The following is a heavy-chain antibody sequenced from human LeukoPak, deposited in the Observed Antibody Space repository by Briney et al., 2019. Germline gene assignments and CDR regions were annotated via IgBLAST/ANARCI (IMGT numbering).Heavy chain of an antibody. CDR3: ATVGRLMTWIQFDY. V-gene: IGHV1-24*01. J-gene: IGHJ4*01. D-gene: IGHD6-25*01. CDR2: FDPEDGET. Sequence: GASVKVSCKVSGYTLTELSMHWVRQAPGKGLEWMGGFDPEDGETIYAQKFQGRVTMTEDTSTDTAYMELSSLRSEDTAVYYCATVGRLMTWIQFDYWGQEPWSPSPQ. CDR1: GYTLTELS.